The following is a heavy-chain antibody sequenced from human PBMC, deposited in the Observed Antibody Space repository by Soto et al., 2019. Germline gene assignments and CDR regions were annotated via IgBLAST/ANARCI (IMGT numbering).Heavy chain of an antibody. Sequence: QVQLQESGPGLVKPSQTLSLTCTVSGGSIRSGGYYWAWIRQSPGKGLEWIGYIYYSGTTYFNPSLKGRIGISEDTSKNQFFLRLSSLTAADTAVYYRARVPGGGRIGSITPWYNFGMDVWGQGTTVTVSS. CDR3: ARVPGGGRIGSITPWYNFGMDV. V-gene: IGHV4-31*03. D-gene: IGHD3-16*01. CDR1: GGSIRSGGYY. J-gene: IGHJ6*02. CDR2: IYYSGTT.